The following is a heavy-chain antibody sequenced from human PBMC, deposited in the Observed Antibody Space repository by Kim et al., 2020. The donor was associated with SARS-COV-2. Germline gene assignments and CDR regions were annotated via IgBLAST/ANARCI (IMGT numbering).Heavy chain of an antibody. CDR3: AKVGRGESTAGYYYYGMDV. Sequence: GGSLRLSCAASGFTFSSYAMSWVRQAPGKGLEWVSVIYSGGSSTYYADSVKGRFTISRDNSKNTLYLQMNSLRAEDTAVYYCAKVGRGESTAGYYYYGMDVWGQGTTVTVSS. CDR2: IYSGGSST. J-gene: IGHJ6*02. D-gene: IGHD3-10*01. CDR1: GFTFSSYA. V-gene: IGHV3-23*03.